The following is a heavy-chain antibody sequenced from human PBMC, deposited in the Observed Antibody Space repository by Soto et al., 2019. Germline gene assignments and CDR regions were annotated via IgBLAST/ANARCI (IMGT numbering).Heavy chain of an antibody. V-gene: IGHV3-30*09. D-gene: IGHD6-19*01. J-gene: IGHJ4*02. CDR3: ARRLTTTVSALGY. CDR2: ISPDGVNQ. CDR1: GFTFTSYA. Sequence: QVQLVESGGGVVQPGGSLSLSCKASGFTFTSYAIHWVRQAPGKGLEWVSVISPDGVNQHSAVSVRGLFVISRDNSKNTVQLEMNRLRLDDTAVYFCARRLTTTVSALGYWGQGSLVNVSS.